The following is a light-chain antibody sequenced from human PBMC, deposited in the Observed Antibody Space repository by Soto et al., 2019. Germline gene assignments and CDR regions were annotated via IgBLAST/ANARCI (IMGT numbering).Light chain of an antibody. CDR3: ETWDSSTRV. CDR2: VEGSGGY. CDR1: SGHRSYI. Sequence: QSVLTQSSSASVSLGSSVKLTCTLSSGHRSYIIAWHQQPPGKAPRYLMKVEGSGGYNKGSGIPDRFSGSSSGADRYLTIYNLQSEDEADYFCETWDSSTRVFGGGTKLTVL. V-gene: IGLV4-60*03. J-gene: IGLJ3*02.